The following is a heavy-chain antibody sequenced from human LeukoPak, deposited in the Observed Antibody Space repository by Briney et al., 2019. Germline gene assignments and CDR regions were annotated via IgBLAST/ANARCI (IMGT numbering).Heavy chain of an antibody. J-gene: IGHJ4*02. CDR1: EFIVNSNY. CDR3: SRRYTSSPPGGAY. Sequence: GGSLRLSCVASEFIVNSNYMSWVRQAPGKGLGWVSVLYSGYSTYYADSVKGRFTISRDDSKNTLYLQMNSLRAEDTAIYYCSRRYTSSPPGGAYWGQGTLVTVSS. V-gene: IGHV3-66*01. CDR2: LYSGYST. D-gene: IGHD6-19*01.